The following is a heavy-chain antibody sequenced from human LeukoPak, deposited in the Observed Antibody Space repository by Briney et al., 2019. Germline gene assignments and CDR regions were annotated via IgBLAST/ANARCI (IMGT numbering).Heavy chain of an antibody. J-gene: IGHJ4*02. CDR2: IYYSGST. V-gene: IGHV4-59*01. CDR3: ARHNCSSTSCYGQFNS. CDR1: GGSISSYY. D-gene: IGHD2-2*01. Sequence: SETLSLTCTVSGGSISSYYWSWIRQPPGKGLEWIGYIYYSGSTNYNPSLQSRVTISVDTSKNQFSLKLSSVTAADTAVYFCARHNCSSTSCYGQFNSWGPGTLVTVSP.